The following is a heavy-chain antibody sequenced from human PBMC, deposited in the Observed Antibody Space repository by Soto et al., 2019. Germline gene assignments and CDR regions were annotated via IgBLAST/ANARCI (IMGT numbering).Heavy chain of an antibody. CDR1: GYSFTSYW. Sequence: GESLKISCKGSGYSFTSYWIGWVRQMPGKGLEWMGIIYPGDSDTRYSPSFQGQVTISADKSISTAYLQWSSLKASDTAMYYCARTYYYGSGSYSSDFDYWGQGTLVTVSS. D-gene: IGHD3-10*01. CDR3: ARTYYYGSGSYSSDFDY. J-gene: IGHJ4*02. V-gene: IGHV5-51*01. CDR2: IYPGDSDT.